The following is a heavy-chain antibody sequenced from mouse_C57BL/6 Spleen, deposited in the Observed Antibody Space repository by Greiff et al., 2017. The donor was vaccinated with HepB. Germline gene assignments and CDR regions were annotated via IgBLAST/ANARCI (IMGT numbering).Heavy chain of an antibody. D-gene: IGHD1-1*02. V-gene: IGHV2-6-1*01. J-gene: IGHJ1*03. CDR1: GFSLTSYG. CDR3: ARHGGSYWYFDV. CDR2: IWSDGST. Sequence: QVQLQQSGPGLVAPSQSLSITCTVSGFSLTSYGIHWVRQPPGKGLEWLVVIWSDGSTTYNSALKSRLSISKDNSKSQVFLKMNSLQTDDTAMYYCARHGGSYWYFDVWGTGTTVTVSS.